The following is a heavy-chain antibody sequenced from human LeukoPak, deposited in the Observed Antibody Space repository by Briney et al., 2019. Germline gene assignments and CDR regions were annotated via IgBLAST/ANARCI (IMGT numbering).Heavy chain of an antibody. CDR2: ISSSSSYI. D-gene: IGHD2-2*01. J-gene: IGHJ6*04. CDR1: GFTFSSYS. V-gene: IGHV3-21*01. Sequence: GGSLRLSCAASGFTFSSYSMNWVRQAPGKGLECVSSISSSSSYIYYADSVKGRFTISRDNAKNSLYLQMNSLRAEDTAVYYCARDCSSTSCYASYYYGMDVWGKGTTVTVSS. CDR3: ARDCSSTSCYASYYYGMDV.